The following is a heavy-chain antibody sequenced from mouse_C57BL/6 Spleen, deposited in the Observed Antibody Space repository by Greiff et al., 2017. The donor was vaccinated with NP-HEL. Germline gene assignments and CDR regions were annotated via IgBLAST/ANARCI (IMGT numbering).Heavy chain of an antibody. CDR2: IDPSDSYT. J-gene: IGHJ1*03. Sequence: VQLQQPGAELVNPGASVKLSCKASGYTFTSYWMQWVKQRPGQGLEWIGEIDPSDSYTNYNQKFKGKATLTVDTSSSTAYMQLSSLTSEDSAVYYCARGTTVVAPYWYFDVWGTGTTVTVSS. D-gene: IGHD1-1*01. V-gene: IGHV1-50*01. CDR1: GYTFTSYW. CDR3: ARGTTVVAPYWYFDV.